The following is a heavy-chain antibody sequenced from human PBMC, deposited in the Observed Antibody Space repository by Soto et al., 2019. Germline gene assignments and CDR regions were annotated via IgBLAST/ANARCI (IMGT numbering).Heavy chain of an antibody. CDR3: ARDLASVREQQLVQSY. D-gene: IGHD6-13*01. J-gene: IGHJ4*02. V-gene: IGHV1-46*01. Sequence: GASVKVSCKASGYTFTSYYMHWVRQAPGQGLEWMGIINPSGGSTSYAQKFQGRVTMTRDTSTSTVYMELSSLRSEDTAVYYCARDLASVREQQLVQSYWGQGTLVTVSS. CDR1: GYTFTSYY. CDR2: INPSGGST.